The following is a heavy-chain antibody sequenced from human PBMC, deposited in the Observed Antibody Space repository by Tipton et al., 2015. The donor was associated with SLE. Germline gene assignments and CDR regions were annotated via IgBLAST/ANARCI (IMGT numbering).Heavy chain of an antibody. V-gene: IGHV4-34*01. CDR1: GGSFSGYY. Sequence: LRLSCAVYGGSFSGYYWSWIRQPPGKGLEWIGEINHSGSTNYNPSLKSRVTISVDTSKNQFSPKLSSVTAADTAVYYCARQGPLRYYYYYMDVWGKGTTVTVSS. J-gene: IGHJ6*03. D-gene: IGHD3-16*01. CDR2: INHSGST. CDR3: ARQGPLRYYYYYMDV.